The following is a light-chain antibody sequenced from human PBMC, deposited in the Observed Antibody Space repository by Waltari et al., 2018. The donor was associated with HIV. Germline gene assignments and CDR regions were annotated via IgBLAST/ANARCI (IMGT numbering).Light chain of an antibody. J-gene: IGLJ3*02. Sequence: QAVVTQEPSLSVSPGETVTLTCTSFTGFITCGQFPYWFQMSDGHDPRTLIYDSEKRHAWTPCRFSGSIVGGKATLTLLGAQPEDEGDYYCLISYNGVRVFGGGTKLTV. CDR1: TGFITCGQF. CDR3: LISYNGVRV. V-gene: IGLV7-46*02. CDR2: DSE.